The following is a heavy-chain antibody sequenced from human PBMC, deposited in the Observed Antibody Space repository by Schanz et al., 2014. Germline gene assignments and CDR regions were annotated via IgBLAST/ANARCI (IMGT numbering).Heavy chain of an antibody. CDR3: AREVGLYDRGWFGP. V-gene: IGHV1-69*08. CDR1: GGTFSSDT. J-gene: IGHJ5*02. Sequence: QVHLVQSGAEVKKPGSSVKVSCKASGGTFSSDTFSWARQAPGQGLEWMGRIVPIAGITNYAQRFQGRVTITADKSSDTAYMELSSLRSEDTAVYYCAREVGLYDRGWFGPWGQGTLVTVAS. D-gene: IGHD3-22*01. CDR2: IVPIAGIT.